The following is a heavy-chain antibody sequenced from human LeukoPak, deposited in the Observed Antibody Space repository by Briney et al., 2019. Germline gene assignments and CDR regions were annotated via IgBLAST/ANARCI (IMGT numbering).Heavy chain of an antibody. CDR2: INHSGST. CDR1: GGSFSGYY. D-gene: IGHD6-13*01. Sequence: SETLSLTCAVYGGSFSGYYWSWIRQPPGKGLEWIGEINHSGSTNYNPSLKSRVTIPVDTSKNQFSLKLSSVTAADTAVYYCARSSRIAAAGFFFDYWGQGTLVTVSS. V-gene: IGHV4-34*01. CDR3: ARSSRIAAAGFFFDY. J-gene: IGHJ4*02.